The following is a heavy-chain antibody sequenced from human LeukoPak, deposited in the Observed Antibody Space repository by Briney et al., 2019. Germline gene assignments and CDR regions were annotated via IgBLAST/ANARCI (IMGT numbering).Heavy chain of an antibody. V-gene: IGHV3-66*02. D-gene: IGHD1-26*01. Sequence: GGSPRLSCAASGFTVSSNYMSWVRQAPGKGLEWVSVIYSGGSTYYADSVKGRFTISRDNSKNTLYLQMNSLRAEDTAVYYCAREGRIVGADLDAFDIWGQGTMVTVSS. CDR1: GFTVSSNY. J-gene: IGHJ3*02. CDR2: IYSGGST. CDR3: AREGRIVGADLDAFDI.